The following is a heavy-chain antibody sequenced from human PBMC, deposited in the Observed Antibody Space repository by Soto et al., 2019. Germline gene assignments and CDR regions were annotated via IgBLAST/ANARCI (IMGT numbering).Heavy chain of an antibody. V-gene: IGHV3-49*03. J-gene: IGHJ6*03. Sequence: GGSLRLSCTASGFTFGDYAMSWFRQAPGKGLEWVGFIRSKAYGGTTEYAASVKGRFTISRDDSKSIAYLQMNSLKTEDTAVYYCTRDCRIVVAAAGTIAAGSSLDYYMDVWGKGTTVTVSS. CDR2: IRSKAYGGTT. CDR3: TRDCRIVVAAAGTIAAGSSLDYYMDV. CDR1: GFTFGDYA. D-gene: IGHD6-13*01.